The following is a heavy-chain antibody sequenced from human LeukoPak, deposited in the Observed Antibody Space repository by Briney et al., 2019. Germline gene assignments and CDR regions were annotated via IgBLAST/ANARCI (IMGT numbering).Heavy chain of an antibody. CDR3: AKDIFPHIVATSYFDY. V-gene: IGHV3-9*03. CDR1: GFTFDDYA. J-gene: IGHJ4*02. CDR2: ISWNSGSI. Sequence: GGSLRLSCAASGFTFDDYAMHWVRQAPGKGLEWVSGISWNSGSIGYADSVKGRFTISRDNAKNSLYLQMNSLRAEDMALYYCAKDIFPHIVATSYFDYWGQGTLVTVSS. D-gene: IGHD5-12*01.